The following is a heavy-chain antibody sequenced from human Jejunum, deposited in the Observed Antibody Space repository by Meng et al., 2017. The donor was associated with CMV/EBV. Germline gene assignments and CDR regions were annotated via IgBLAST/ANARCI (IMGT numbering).Heavy chain of an antibody. CDR2: INSDGSST. D-gene: IGHD2-21*01. V-gene: IGHV3-74*01. CDR3: AREASGDCYDY. J-gene: IGHJ4*02. Sequence: AASGFTFSGYWMQWVRQAPGKGLVWVSRINSDGSSTSYADSVKGRFTISRDNAKNTLYLQMNSLRAEDTAVYYCAREASGDCYDYWGQGTRVTVSS. CDR1: GFTFSGYW.